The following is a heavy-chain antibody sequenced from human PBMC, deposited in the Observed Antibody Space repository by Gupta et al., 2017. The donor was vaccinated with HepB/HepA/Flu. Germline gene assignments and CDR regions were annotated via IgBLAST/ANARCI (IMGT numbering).Heavy chain of an antibody. Sequence: EVQLLESGGGLVQPGGSLRLSCAASGVTFRSESMSWVRQAPGKGLEWVSGISGSGGSTYYADSVKGRFTISRDNSQNTLYLQMNSLRAEDTAVYYCAEGFTRWFDPWGQGTLVTVPS. CDR2: ISGSGGST. CDR1: GVTFRSES. J-gene: IGHJ5*02. V-gene: IGHV3-23*01. CDR3: AEGFTRWFDP.